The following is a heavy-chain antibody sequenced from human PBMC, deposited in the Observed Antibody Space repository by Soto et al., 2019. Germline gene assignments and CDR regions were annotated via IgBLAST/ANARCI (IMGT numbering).Heavy chain of an antibody. J-gene: IGHJ3*01. D-gene: IGHD6-19*01. CDR2: IYYSGNT. CDR3: AKVVAVACTGGDAFDL. Sequence: QVQLQESGPGLVKPSETLSLTCGVSGGSISSYYWSWIRQPPGKGLEWIGYIYYSGNTKYNPSLKSRVNISVDTSKNQFSLKRRSVTTADTAVYYCAKVVAVACTGGDAFDLWGQGPMVTVSS. V-gene: IGHV4-59*01. CDR1: GGSISSYY.